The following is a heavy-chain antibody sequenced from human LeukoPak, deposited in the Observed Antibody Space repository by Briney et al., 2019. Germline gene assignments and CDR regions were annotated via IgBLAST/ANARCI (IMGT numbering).Heavy chain of an antibody. CDR2: MNPSSGNT. Sequence: ASVKVSCKASGYTFTSYDINWVRQATGQGLEWMGWMNPSSGNTGYAQKFQGRVSITRNTSISTAYMELSSLRSEDTAVYYCARGPGAARLHWFDPWGQGTLVTVSS. J-gene: IGHJ5*02. CDR3: ARGPGAARLHWFDP. CDR1: GYTFTSYD. V-gene: IGHV1-8*03. D-gene: IGHD6-6*01.